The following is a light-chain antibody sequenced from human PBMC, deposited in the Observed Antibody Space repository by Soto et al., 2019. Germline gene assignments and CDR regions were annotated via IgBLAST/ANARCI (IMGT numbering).Light chain of an antibody. V-gene: IGKV3-20*01. CDR2: DAS. Sequence: EIVLTQSPGTLSLSPGERATLSCRASQSVSSGYLAWYQHKPGQAPRLLIYDASSRATGIPDRFSGSGSGTDFTLIISRLEPEGFAVYYCQQYGSSPAFGGGTKVEIK. CDR1: QSVSSGY. J-gene: IGKJ4*01. CDR3: QQYGSSPA.